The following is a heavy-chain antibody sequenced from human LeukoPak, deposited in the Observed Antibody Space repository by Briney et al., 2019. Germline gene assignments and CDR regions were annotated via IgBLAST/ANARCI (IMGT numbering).Heavy chain of an antibody. D-gene: IGHD3-9*01. CDR2: IYHSGST. J-gene: IGHJ4*01. CDR1: GGSISSYY. Sequence: SETLSLTCTVSGGSISSYYWSWIRQPPGKGLEWIGYIYHSGSTYYNPSLKSRVTISVDRSKNQFSLKLSSVTAADTAVYYCARGRTYYDILTDLDYWGQGTLVTVSS. V-gene: IGHV4-59*12. CDR3: ARGRTYYDILTDLDY.